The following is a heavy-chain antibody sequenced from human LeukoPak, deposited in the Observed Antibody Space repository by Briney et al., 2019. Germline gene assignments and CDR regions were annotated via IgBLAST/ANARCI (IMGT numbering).Heavy chain of an antibody. CDR3: VREGLECSGSSCQRAAFDY. CDR1: GFTFTTYW. CDR2: IKGDGSST. Sequence: GGSLRLSCAASGFTFTTYWMHWVRQVPGKGLVWVARIKGDGSSTRHADSMKGRFTISRDNAKNTLYLQLNSLRDEDTAVYYCVREGLECSGSSCQRAAFDYWGQGTLVTVSS. V-gene: IGHV3-74*01. J-gene: IGHJ4*02. D-gene: IGHD2-2*01.